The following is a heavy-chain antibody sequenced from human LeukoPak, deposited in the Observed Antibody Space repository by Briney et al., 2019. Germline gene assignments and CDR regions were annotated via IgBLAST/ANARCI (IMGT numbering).Heavy chain of an antibody. Sequence: ASVKVSCKASGYTFTSYDINWVRQATGQGLEWMGWMNPNSGNTGYAQKFQGRVTMTRNTSISTAYMELSSLRSEDTAVYYCARSVEQWLVYNWFDSWGQGTLVTVSS. CDR3: ARSVEQWLVYNWFDS. CDR2: MNPNSGNT. CDR1: GYTFTSYD. J-gene: IGHJ5*01. V-gene: IGHV1-8*01. D-gene: IGHD6-19*01.